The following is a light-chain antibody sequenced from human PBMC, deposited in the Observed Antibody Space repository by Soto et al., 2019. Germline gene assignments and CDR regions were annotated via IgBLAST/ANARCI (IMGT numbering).Light chain of an antibody. CDR2: DAS. J-gene: IGKJ4*01. Sequence: DIQMTQSPSSLSASVGDRVTITCQASQDTSNYLNWYQQKPGKAPKLLIFDASNVETGVPSRFSGSGSGTDFTFTIHSLQPEDAATYYCQQYEALPLTFGGGTKVGIK. CDR3: QQYEALPLT. V-gene: IGKV1-33*01. CDR1: QDTSNY.